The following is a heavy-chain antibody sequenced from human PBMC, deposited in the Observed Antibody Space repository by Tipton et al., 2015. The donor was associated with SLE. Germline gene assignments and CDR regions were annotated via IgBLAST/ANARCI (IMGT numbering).Heavy chain of an antibody. CDR3: ARAHCSNGVCYTFLDAFDI. CDR2: ISFDGTNK. J-gene: IGHJ3*02. D-gene: IGHD2-8*01. Sequence: RSLRLSCAASRFTFSNFGMHWVRQAPGKGLEWVAVISFDGTNKYYADSVKGRFTISRDNSKNTLSLQMNSLRAEDTAVYYCARAHCSNGVCYTFLDAFDIWGQGTMVTVSS. V-gene: IGHV3-30*03. CDR1: RFTFSNFG.